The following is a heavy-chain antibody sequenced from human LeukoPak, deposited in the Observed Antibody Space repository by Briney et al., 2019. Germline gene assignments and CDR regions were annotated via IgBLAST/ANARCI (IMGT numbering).Heavy chain of an antibody. CDR3: ATTWWPRGNFDY. CDR2: ISGSGGST. V-gene: IGHV3-23*01. J-gene: IGHJ4*02. D-gene: IGHD5-12*01. Sequence: TGGSLRLSCAASGFTFSSYAMSWVRQAPGKGLEWVSAISGSGGSTYYADSVKGRFTISRDNSKNTLYLQMNSLRAEDTAVYYCATTWWPRGNFDYWGQGTLVTVSS. CDR1: GFTFSSYA.